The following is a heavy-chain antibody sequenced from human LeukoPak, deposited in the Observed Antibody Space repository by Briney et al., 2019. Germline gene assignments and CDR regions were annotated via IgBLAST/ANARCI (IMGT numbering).Heavy chain of an antibody. V-gene: IGHV1-69*05. Sequence: GASVKVSCKASGGTFSSYAISWVRQAPGQGLEWMGGIIPIFGTANYAQKFQGRVTMTRNTSISTAYMELSSLRSEDTAVYYCARGGGIRGKDYYYGMDVWGQGTTVTVSS. CDR3: ARGGGIRGKDYYYGMDV. CDR1: GGTFSSYA. J-gene: IGHJ6*02. CDR2: IIPIFGTA. D-gene: IGHD3-10*01.